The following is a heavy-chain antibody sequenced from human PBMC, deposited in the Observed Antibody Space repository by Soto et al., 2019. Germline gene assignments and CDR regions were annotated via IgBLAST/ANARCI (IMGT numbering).Heavy chain of an antibody. CDR2: IYPGDSGDSDT. CDR1: GYSFTSYW. V-gene: IGHV5-51*01. J-gene: IGHJ6*02. CDR3: ARVVDYYDPYYYYGMDV. Sequence: CKGSGYSFTSYWIGWVRQMPGKGLEWMGIIYPGDSGDSDTRYSPSFQGQVTMSADKSISTAYLQWSSLRAEDTAVYYCARVVDYYDPYYYYGMDVWGQGTTVTVSS. D-gene: IGHD3-22*01.